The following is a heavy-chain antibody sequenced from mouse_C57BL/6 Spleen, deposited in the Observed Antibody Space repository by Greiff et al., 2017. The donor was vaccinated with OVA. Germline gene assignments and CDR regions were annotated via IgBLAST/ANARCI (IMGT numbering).Heavy chain of an antibody. J-gene: IGHJ1*03. Sequence: EVHLVESAGGLVQPGRSMKLSCTASGFTFSDYYMAWVRQVPEKGLEWVANINYDGSSTYYLDSLKSRFIISRDNAKNILYLQMSSLKSEDTATYYCARAPYSNYFYWYFDVWGTGTTVTVSS. CDR2: INYDGSST. CDR3: ARAPYSNYFYWYFDV. D-gene: IGHD2-5*01. CDR1: GFTFSDYY. V-gene: IGHV5-16*01.